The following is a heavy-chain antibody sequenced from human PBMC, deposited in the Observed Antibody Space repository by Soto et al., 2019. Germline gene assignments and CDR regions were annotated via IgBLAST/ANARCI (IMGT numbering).Heavy chain of an antibody. V-gene: IGHV3-23*01. CDR1: GFTFSSYA. CDR3: AKGPYYDFWSGYSEDNWFDP. D-gene: IGHD3-3*01. CDR2: ISGSGGST. J-gene: IGHJ5*02. Sequence: PGGSLRLSCAASGFTFSSYAMSWVRQAPGKGLEWVSAISGSGGSTYYADSVKGRFTISRDNSKNTLYLQMNSLRAEDTAVYYCAKGPYYDFWSGYSEDNWFDPWGQGTLVTVS.